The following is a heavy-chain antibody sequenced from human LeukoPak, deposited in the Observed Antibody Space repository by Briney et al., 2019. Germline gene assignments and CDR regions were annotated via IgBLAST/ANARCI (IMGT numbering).Heavy chain of an antibody. D-gene: IGHD6-19*01. CDR1: GGSISSYY. V-gene: IGHV4-59*01. J-gene: IGHJ6*02. CDR2: IYYSGST. Sequence: SETLSLICTVSGGSISSYYWTWIRQPPGKGLEWIGYIYYSGSTDYNPSLKSRVTISVDTSKNQFSLKLSSVTAADTAVYYCARGEGAAVAGTNYYYYGMDVWGQGTTVTVSS. CDR3: ARGEGAAVAGTNYYYYGMDV.